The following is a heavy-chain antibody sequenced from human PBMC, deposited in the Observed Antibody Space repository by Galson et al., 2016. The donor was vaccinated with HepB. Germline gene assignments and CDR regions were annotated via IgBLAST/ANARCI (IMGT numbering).Heavy chain of an antibody. CDR2: IYHSGST. J-gene: IGHJ4*02. Sequence: TLSLTCTVSGDSISNDGNYWSWTRQHPGKGLAFIGYIYHSGSTYYNPSLRSRVTISVDTSENQFSLKLSSVTAADTAVYYCARYFDHWGQGILVTVSS. CDR3: ARYFDH. CDR1: GDSISNDGNY. V-gene: IGHV4-31*03.